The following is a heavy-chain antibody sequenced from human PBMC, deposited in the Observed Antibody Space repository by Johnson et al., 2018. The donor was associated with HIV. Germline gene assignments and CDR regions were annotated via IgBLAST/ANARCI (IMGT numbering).Heavy chain of an antibody. V-gene: IGHV3-15*01. CDR1: GFTFNNAW. CDR3: TTDWGSYHEYAFDI. CDR2: IKSQTDGGTT. Sequence: VQLVESGGGLVKPGGSLRLSCAASGFTFNNAWMSWVRQTPGKGLEWVGRIKSQTDGGTTDYAAPVQGRFTISRDDSKNTLYLQMNSLKTEDTAVYSCTTDWGSYHEYAFDIWGQGTMVTVSS. D-gene: IGHD1-26*01. J-gene: IGHJ3*02.